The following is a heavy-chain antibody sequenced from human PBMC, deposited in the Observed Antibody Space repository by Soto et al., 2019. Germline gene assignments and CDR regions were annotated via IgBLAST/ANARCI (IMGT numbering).Heavy chain of an antibody. Sequence: PGGSLRLSCAASGFTFSGYYMSWIRQAPGKGLEWVSYISSSGSTIYYADSVKGRFTISRDNAKNSLYLQMNSLRAEDTAVYYCARESDITMVRGVLDYWGQGTLVTVSS. J-gene: IGHJ4*02. CDR2: ISSSGSTI. V-gene: IGHV3-11*01. CDR3: ARESDITMVRGVLDY. CDR1: GFTFSGYY. D-gene: IGHD3-10*01.